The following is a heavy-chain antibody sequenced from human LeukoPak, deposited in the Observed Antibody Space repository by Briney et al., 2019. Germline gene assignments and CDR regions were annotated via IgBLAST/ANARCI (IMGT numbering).Heavy chain of an antibody. CDR1: GFTFSSYA. J-gene: IGHJ4*02. Sequence: GGSLRLSCAASGFTFSSYAMSWVRQAPGKGLEWVSAISGSGGSTYYADSVKGRFTISRDNSKNTLYLQMNSLRAEDTAVYYCAKGRADSSGWYGGGSDYWGQGTLVTVSS. CDR2: ISGSGGST. CDR3: AKGRADSSGWYGGGSDY. D-gene: IGHD6-19*01. V-gene: IGHV3-23*01.